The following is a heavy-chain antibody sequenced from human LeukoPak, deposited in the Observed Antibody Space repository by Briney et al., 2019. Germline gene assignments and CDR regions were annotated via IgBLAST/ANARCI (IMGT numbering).Heavy chain of an antibody. Sequence: SETLSLTCTVSGGSISSSSYYWGWIRQPPGKGLEWIGSIDYRGSTYYNPSLKSRVTISADTSKNKVSLKLSSVTTADTAVYYCARGYCSGGSCYSYYYYYYMDVWGKGTTVTVSS. CDR2: IDYRGST. V-gene: IGHV4-39*07. CDR3: ARGYCSGGSCYSYYYYYYMDV. D-gene: IGHD2-15*01. J-gene: IGHJ6*03. CDR1: GGSISSSSYY.